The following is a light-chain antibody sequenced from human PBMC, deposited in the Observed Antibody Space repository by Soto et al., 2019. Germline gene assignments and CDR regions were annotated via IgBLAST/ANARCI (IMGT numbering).Light chain of an antibody. CDR1: SSDVGGYNY. V-gene: IGLV2-14*03. J-gene: IGLJ1*01. CDR2: DVT. CDR3: SSYTTSNTRQIV. Sequence: QSALTQPASVSGSPGHSITISCTGTSSDVGGYNYVSWYQHHPGKAPKLIIYDVTNRPSGVSNPFSGSKSGNTASLTISGLQPEDEAYYYCSSYTTSNTRQIVLGTGTKVTVL.